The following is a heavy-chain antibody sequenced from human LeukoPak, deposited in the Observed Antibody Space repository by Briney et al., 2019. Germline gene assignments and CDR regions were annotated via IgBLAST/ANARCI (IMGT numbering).Heavy chain of an antibody. CDR2: ITHSGSA. Sequence: SETLSLTCDVSGGSFSDYFWSWIRQPPGKGLEWIGEITHSGSANYKSSLKSRLSISIDTAKNHFSLKLSSVTAADTAVYYCARADVNYNLWSGFFDSWGQGTLVTVSS. CDR3: ARADVNYNLWSGFFDS. CDR1: GGSFSDYF. V-gene: IGHV4-34*01. J-gene: IGHJ4*02. D-gene: IGHD3-3*01.